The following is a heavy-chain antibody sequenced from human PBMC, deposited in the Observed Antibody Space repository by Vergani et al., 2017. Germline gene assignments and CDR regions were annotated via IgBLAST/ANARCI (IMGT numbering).Heavy chain of an antibody. CDR1: GYTFTSYA. CDR3: ARDQDIVVVPAAIYNWFDP. J-gene: IGHJ5*02. CDR2: INAGNGNT. V-gene: IGHV1-3*01. Sequence: QVQLVQSGAEVKKPGASVKVSCKASGYTFTSYAMHWVRQAPGQRLEWMGWINAGNGNTNYSQKFQGRVTITRDTSASTAYMELSSLRSEDTAVYYCARDQDIVVVPAAIYNWFDPWGQGTLVTVSS. D-gene: IGHD2-2*01.